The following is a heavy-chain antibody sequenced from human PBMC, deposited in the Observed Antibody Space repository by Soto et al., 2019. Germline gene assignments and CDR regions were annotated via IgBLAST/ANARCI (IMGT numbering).Heavy chain of an antibody. Sequence: QVQLVQSGAEVKKPGSSVKVSCKASGGTFSSYAISWVRQAPGQGLEWMGGIIPIFGTANYAQKFQGRVTITADESTSTDYIELSSLRSEYTAVYYCARQYWGGDCYASSYWYFDLWGRGTLVTVSS. CDR3: ARQYWGGDCYASSYWYFDL. J-gene: IGHJ2*01. D-gene: IGHD2-21*02. CDR2: IIPIFGTA. V-gene: IGHV1-69*12. CDR1: GGTFSSYA.